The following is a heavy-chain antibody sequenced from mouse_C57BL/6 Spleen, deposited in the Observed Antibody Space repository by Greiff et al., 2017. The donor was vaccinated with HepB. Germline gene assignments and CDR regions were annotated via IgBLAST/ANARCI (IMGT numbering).Heavy chain of an antibody. CDR3: AGGHGAWFAY. CDR1: GYTFTSYW. J-gene: IGHJ3*01. V-gene: IGHV1-69*01. D-gene: IGHD3-3*01. CDR2: IDPSDSYT. Sequence: QVQLQQSGAELVMPGASVKLSCKASGYTFTSYWMHWVKQRPGQGLEWIGEIDPSDSYTNYNQKFKGKSTLTVDKSSSTAYMQLSSLTSEDSAVYYCAGGHGAWFAYWGQGTLVTVSA.